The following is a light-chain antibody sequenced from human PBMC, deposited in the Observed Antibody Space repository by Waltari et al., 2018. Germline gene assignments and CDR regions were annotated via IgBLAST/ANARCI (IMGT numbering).Light chain of an antibody. CDR2: GAS. CDR3: QQSYSHPYT. CDR1: QGISNS. Sequence: DIQTTQSPSSLPASVGDIVTFTCRASQGISNSLVWFQQKPGKPPRLLIYGASHLQTGVPSRFSGSGSGTDFSVTISSLQPEDFATYYCQQSYSHPYTFGQGTKVEIK. J-gene: IGKJ2*01. V-gene: IGKV1-39*01.